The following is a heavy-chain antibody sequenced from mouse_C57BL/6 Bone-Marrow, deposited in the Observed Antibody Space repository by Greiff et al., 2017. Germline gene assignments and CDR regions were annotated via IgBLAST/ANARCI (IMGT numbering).Heavy chain of an antibody. V-gene: IGHV1-18*01. CDR2: INPNNGGT. D-gene: IGHD2-12*01. CDR3: ARRGDSPFDY. CDR1: GYTFTDYN. Sequence: DVKLQESGPELVKPGASVKIPCTASGYTFTDYNMDWVKQSHGKSLEWIGDINPNNGGTIYNQKFKGKATLTVDKSSSTAYMELRSLTSEDTAVYYCARRGDSPFDYWGQGTTLTVSS. J-gene: IGHJ2*01.